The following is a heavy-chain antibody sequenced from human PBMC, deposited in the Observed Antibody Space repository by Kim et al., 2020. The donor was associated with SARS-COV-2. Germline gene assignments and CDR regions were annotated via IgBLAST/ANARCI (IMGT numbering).Heavy chain of an antibody. CDR2: IWYDGSNK. J-gene: IGHJ6*02. CDR1: GFTFSSYG. V-gene: IGHV3-33*06. CDR3: AKDLSNSRGNYGMDV. D-gene: IGHD6-13*01. Sequence: GGSLRLSCAASGFTFSSYGMHWVRQAPGKGLEWVAVIWYDGSNKYYADSVKGRFTISRDNSKNTLYLQMNSLRAEDTAVYYCAKDLSNSRGNYGMDVWGQGTTVTVSS.